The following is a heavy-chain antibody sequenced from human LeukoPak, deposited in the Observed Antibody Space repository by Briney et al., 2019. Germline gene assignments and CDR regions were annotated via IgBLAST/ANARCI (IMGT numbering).Heavy chain of an antibody. CDR3: ARSHLGYSYGFFDY. CDR1: GFTFSSYA. V-gene: IGHV4-39*01. D-gene: IGHD5-18*01. J-gene: IGHJ4*02. Sequence: PGGSLRLSCAASGFTFSSYAMSWVRQPPGKGLEWIGSIYYSGSTYYNPSLKSRVTISVDTSKNQFSLKLSSVTAADTAVYYCARSHLGYSYGFFDYWGQGTLVTVSS. CDR2: IYYSGST.